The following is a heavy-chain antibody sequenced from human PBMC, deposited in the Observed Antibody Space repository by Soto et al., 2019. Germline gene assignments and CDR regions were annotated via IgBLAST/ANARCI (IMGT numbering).Heavy chain of an antibody. Sequence: GGSLRLSCAASGFTFSSYSMNWVRQAPGKGLEWVSSISSSSSYIYYADSVKGRFTISRDNAKNSLYLQMNSLRAEDTAVYYCARPVLGYCSGGSCSAPDYWGQGTLVTVS. CDR3: ARPVLGYCSGGSCSAPDY. CDR1: GFTFSSYS. D-gene: IGHD2-15*01. V-gene: IGHV3-21*01. CDR2: ISSSSSYI. J-gene: IGHJ4*02.